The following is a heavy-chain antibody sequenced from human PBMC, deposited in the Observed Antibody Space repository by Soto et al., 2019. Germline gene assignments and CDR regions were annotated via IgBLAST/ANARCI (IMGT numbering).Heavy chain of an antibody. D-gene: IGHD2-21*01. V-gene: IGHV1-2*04. Sequence: QVQLVQSGAEVKKPGASVKVSCKASGYTFTGYYMHWVRQAPGQGLEWMGWINPNSGVTNYAQKFQGWVTMTMDTSISTDYMELGRLRSDDTAVYYCARYSRYAFDIWGQGTMVTVSS. CDR2: INPNSGVT. CDR1: GYTFTGYY. J-gene: IGHJ3*02. CDR3: ARYSRYAFDI.